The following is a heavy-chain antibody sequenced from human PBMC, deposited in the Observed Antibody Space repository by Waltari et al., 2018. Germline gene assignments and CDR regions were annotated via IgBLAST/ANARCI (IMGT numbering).Heavy chain of an antibody. Sequence: QMQLVQSGPEVKKPGTSVKVSCKASGFTFTSSAMPWVRQARGQRLEWIGWIVVGSGNTNYAQKFQERVTITRDMSTSTAYMELSSLRSEDTAVYYCAARHAKGYYDFWSGYLNAFDIWGQGTMVTVSS. CDR3: AARHAKGYYDFWSGYLNAFDI. V-gene: IGHV1-58*02. CDR2: IVVGSGNT. D-gene: IGHD3-3*01. J-gene: IGHJ3*02. CDR1: GFTFTSSA.